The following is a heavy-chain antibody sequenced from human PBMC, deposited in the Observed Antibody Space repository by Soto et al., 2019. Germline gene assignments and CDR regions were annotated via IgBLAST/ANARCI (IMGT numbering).Heavy chain of an antibody. D-gene: IGHD2-15*01. CDR2: ISTYNGNT. CDR3: ARTIGYCSGGSCYWDY. CDR1: GYTFTSYG. V-gene: IGHV1-18*01. Sequence: QVQLVQSGAEVKKPGASVRVSCKASGYTFTSYGISWVRQAPGQGLEWLGWISTYNGNTNYAQKLQGRVTMTTDTSTRTAYMELRSLRSDDTAVYYCARTIGYCSGGSCYWDYWGQGALVTVSS. J-gene: IGHJ4*02.